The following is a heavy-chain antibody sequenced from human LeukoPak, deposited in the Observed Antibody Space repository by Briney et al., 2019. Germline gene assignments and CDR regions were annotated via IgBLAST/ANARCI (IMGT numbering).Heavy chain of an antibody. CDR1: GGSFSGYY. Sequence: SETLSLTCAVYGGSFSGYYWSWIRQPPGKGLEWIGEIDHSGSTNYIPSPKSRVTISVDTSKNQFSLKLSSVTAADTAVYYCAAKSAHYYDSSGYYLNWFDPWGQGTLVTVSS. D-gene: IGHD3-22*01. CDR2: IDHSGST. V-gene: IGHV4-34*01. J-gene: IGHJ5*02. CDR3: AAKSAHYYDSSGYYLNWFDP.